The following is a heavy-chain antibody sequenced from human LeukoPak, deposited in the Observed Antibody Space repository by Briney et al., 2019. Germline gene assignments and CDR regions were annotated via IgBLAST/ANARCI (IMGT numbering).Heavy chain of an antibody. CDR1: GGSISSGGYY. CDR3: ARDLDGYTGVDV. Sequence: AQTLSLTCTVSGGSISSGGYYWSWIRQHPGKGLEWIGYIYYSGSTYYHPTLKSRVTISVDTSKNQFSLELSSVTAADTAVYYCARDLDGYTGVDVWGQGTTVTVSS. D-gene: IGHD5-24*01. CDR2: IYYSGST. V-gene: IGHV4-31*03. J-gene: IGHJ6*02.